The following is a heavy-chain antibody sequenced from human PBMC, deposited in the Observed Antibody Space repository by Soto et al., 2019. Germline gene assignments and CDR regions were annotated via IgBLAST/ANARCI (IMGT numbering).Heavy chain of an antibody. Sequence: EVQLVESGGGLVQPGGSLRLSCAVSGFTFSSYSMNWVRQAPGKGLEWVSYISSSSSTIYYADSVKGRFTISRDNAKNSLSLQMNSLSEEVTAVYYCARRVIQLWLQGFDAWGQGTLVTVSS. CDR3: ARRVIQLWLQGFDA. J-gene: IGHJ4*02. CDR2: ISSSSSTI. D-gene: IGHD5-18*01. V-gene: IGHV3-48*02. CDR1: GFTFSSYS.